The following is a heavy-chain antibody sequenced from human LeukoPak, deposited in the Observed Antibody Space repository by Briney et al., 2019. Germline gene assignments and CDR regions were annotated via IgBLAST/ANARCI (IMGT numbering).Heavy chain of an antibody. CDR1: GYTFTGYY. CDR3: ARVSYRITMVRGVIGY. V-gene: IGHV1-2*02. D-gene: IGHD3-10*01. Sequence: ASVKVSCKAFGYTFTGYYMYWVRQAPGHGLEWMGWINPNSGGAKYAQKFQGRVTMTRDPSISTAYMELGRLRSGDTPVYSCARVSYRITMVRGVIGYWGQGTLVTVSS. J-gene: IGHJ4*02. CDR2: INPNSGGA.